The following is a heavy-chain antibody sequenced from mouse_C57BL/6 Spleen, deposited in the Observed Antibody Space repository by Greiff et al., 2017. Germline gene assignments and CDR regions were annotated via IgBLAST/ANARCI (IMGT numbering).Heavy chain of an antibody. CDR2: SRNKANDYTT. CDR1: GFTFSDFY. CDR3: SRGSTVVATDWYFDL. J-gene: IGHJ1*03. V-gene: IGHV7-1*01. Sequence: EVKLVESGGGLVQSGRSLRLSCATSGFTFSDFYMEWVRQAPGKGLEWIAASRNKANDYTTEYSASVKGRFIVSRHTSQSILYLQMNALRAEDTAIYYCSRGSTVVATDWYFDLWGTGTTLTVSS. D-gene: IGHD1-1*01.